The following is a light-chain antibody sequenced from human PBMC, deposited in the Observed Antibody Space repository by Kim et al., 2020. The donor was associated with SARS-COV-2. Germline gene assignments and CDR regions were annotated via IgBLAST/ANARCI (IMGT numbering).Light chain of an antibody. CDR2: GAA. CDR1: QGVWSGY. V-gene: IGKV3-20*01. J-gene: IGKJ2*01. CDR3: QQYGSSPQYT. Sequence: PGEKGNTSRRARQGVWSGYLDWDQQKPGQGPRLLIYGAASRATGIPDRFSGSGSGTDFTLTISRLGPEDFAVYYCQQYGSSPQYTFGQGTKLEIK.